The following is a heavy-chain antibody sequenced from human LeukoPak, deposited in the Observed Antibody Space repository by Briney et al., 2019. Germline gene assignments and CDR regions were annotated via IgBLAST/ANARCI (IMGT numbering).Heavy chain of an antibody. CDR2: INPNSGGT. V-gene: IGHV1-2*02. Sequence: ASVKVSCKACGYTFTCYYMHWVRQAPGQGLEGMGWINPNSGGTNYVQKFQGRVTMTRDTSISTAYMELSRLRSDDTAVYYCARDYRSEYYDSSGYYYGFGFDYWGQGTLVTVSS. CDR3: ARDYRSEYYDSSGYYYGFGFDY. J-gene: IGHJ4*02. D-gene: IGHD3-22*01. CDR1: GYTFTCYY.